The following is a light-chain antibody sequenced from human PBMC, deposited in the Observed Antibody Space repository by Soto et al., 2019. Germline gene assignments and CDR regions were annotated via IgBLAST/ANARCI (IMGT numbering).Light chain of an antibody. Sequence: QSVLTQPPSASASPGQRVTISCSGSSSNIGNNNAYWYQHVHGTAPKLLIHHNTLRPSWVPDRFSGSKSGTSASLAISGLQSDDDSDYYCAAWDDSRGAVVFGGGTKLTVL. CDR1: SSNIGNNN. CDR2: HNT. CDR3: AAWDDSRGAVV. V-gene: IGLV1-47*02. J-gene: IGLJ2*01.